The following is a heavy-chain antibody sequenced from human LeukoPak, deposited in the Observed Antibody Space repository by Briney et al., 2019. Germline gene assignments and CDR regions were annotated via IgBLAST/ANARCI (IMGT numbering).Heavy chain of an antibody. Sequence: GGSLRLSGAASGFIFSDYAMSWVRQAPGKGLEWVSGISARDGSTYYADSVKGRFTISRDNSKNTLYVQMNSLRAEDTALYYCATAFDYVWGNYRYTDTTYYFDYWGRGTLVTVSS. V-gene: IGHV3-23*01. J-gene: IGHJ4*02. D-gene: IGHD3-16*02. CDR1: GFIFSDYA. CDR3: ATAFDYVWGNYRYTDTTYYFDY. CDR2: ISARDGST.